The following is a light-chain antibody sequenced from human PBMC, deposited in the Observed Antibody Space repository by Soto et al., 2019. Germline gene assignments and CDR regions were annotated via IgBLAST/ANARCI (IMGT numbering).Light chain of an antibody. CDR3: CSYAGSRLWM. CDR1: SSDVGSYNL. CDR2: EGT. Sequence: QSALTQPASVSGSPGQSITISCTGTSSDVGSYNLVSWYQQHPGKAPKLMIYEGTKRPSGVSNRFSGSKSGNTASLTISGLQAEDEADYYCCSYAGSRLWMFGGGTQLTVL. V-gene: IGLV2-23*01. J-gene: IGLJ3*02.